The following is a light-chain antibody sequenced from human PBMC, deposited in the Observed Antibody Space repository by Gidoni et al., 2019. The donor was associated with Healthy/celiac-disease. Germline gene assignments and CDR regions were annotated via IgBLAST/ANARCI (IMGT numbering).Light chain of an antibody. Sequence: EIVMTQSPSTLSVSPGERATPSCRASQSVSSNLAWYQQKTGKAPRLLIYGASTSATVIPARFSGSGSGTEFTLTISSLQSVYFAVYYCQHYSNWPPLTFXGXTKVEIK. CDR1: QSVSSN. V-gene: IGKV3-15*01. CDR3: QHYSNWPPLT. J-gene: IGKJ4*01. CDR2: GAS.